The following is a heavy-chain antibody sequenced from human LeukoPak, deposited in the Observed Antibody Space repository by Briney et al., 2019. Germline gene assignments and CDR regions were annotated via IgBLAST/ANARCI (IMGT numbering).Heavy chain of an antibody. J-gene: IGHJ4*02. V-gene: IGHV3-23*01. CDR1: GCTFSSYA. CDR2: ISGSGDST. CDR3: AKPPSIASRANY. Sequence: GGSLRLSCAASGCTFSSYAMSWVRQAPGKGLEWVSSISGSGDSTYYADSVKGRFTISRDNSKKTVSLQMNNLRAEDTAVYYCAKPPSIASRANYWGQGTLVTVSS. D-gene: IGHD6-6*01.